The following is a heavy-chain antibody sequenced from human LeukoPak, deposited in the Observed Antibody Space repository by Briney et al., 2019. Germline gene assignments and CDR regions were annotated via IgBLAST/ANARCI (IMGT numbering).Heavy chain of an antibody. V-gene: IGHV3-74*01. Sequence: GGSLRLSCAASGFTFSSYWMHWVRQAPGKGLVWVSRINSDGSSTSYADSVKGRFTTSRDNAKNTLYLQMNSLRAEDTAVYYCARGRREGYSSSWYVLGWGQGTLVTVSS. CDR2: INSDGSST. CDR3: ARGRREGYSSSWYVLG. CDR1: GFTFSSYW. J-gene: IGHJ4*02. D-gene: IGHD6-13*01.